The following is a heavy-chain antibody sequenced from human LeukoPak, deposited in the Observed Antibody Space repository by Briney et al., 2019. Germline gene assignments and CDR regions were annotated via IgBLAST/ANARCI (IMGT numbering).Heavy chain of an antibody. CDR2: IRSKAYGGTT. J-gene: IGHJ4*02. CDR1: GFTFGDYA. V-gene: IGHV3-49*04. D-gene: IGHD2-2*01. Sequence: GGSLRLSCTASGFTFGDYAMSWVRQAPGKGLEWVGFIRSKAYGGTTEYAASVKGRFTISRDDSKSIAYLQMNSLKTEDTAVYYCTRANNTKYCSSTSCYDYWGQGTLVTVSS. CDR3: TRANNTKYCSSTSCYDY.